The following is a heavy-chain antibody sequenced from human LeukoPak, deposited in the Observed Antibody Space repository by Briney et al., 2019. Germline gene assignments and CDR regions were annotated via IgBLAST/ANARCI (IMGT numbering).Heavy chain of an antibody. CDR1: GFTFSSYW. CDR2: INTDGSST. CDR3: TTGSVYYDSSGYYPNFDY. D-gene: IGHD3-22*01. J-gene: IGHJ4*02. V-gene: IGHV3-74*01. Sequence: GGSLRLSCAASGFTFSSYWMHWVRQAPGKGLVWVSRINTDGSSTSYADSVKGRFTISRDNAKNTLYLQMNSLRAEDTAVYYCTTGSVYYDSSGYYPNFDYWGQGTLVTVSS.